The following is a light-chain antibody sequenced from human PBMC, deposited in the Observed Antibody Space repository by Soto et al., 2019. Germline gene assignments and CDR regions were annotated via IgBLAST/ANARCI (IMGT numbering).Light chain of an antibody. V-gene: IGKV3-15*01. CDR1: QTVSRN. CDR3: QHYGSSSWT. CDR2: DVF. Sequence: EVVMTQSPATLSVSPGERATLSCRASQTVSRNLAWYQQRPGQAPRLLIYDVFTRAAGIPARFSGSGSETEFTLSISRLEPEDFAVYYCQHYGSSSWTFGQGTKVDIK. J-gene: IGKJ1*01.